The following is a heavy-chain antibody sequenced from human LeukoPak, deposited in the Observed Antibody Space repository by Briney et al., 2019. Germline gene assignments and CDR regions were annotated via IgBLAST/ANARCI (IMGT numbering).Heavy chain of an antibody. D-gene: IGHD3-16*01. CDR1: RFTVSSDY. J-gene: IGHJ4*02. CDR2: IDAAGNT. Sequence: GGSLRLSCAASRFTVSSDYMTWVRQAPGKGLEWVSSIDAAGNTNYADSVRGRFTISRDNSKNTLYLHMNSLRAEDTAVYYCTRDVSGSRPNYWGQGTLVTVTS. V-gene: IGHV3-53*01. CDR3: TRDVSGSRPNY.